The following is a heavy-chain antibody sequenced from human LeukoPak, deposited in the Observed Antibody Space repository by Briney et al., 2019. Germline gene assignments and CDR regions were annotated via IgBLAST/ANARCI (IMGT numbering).Heavy chain of an antibody. CDR2: ISGGGVAI. CDR1: GFTFSNHA. Sequence: GGSLRLSCAASGFTFSNHAMSWVRQAPAKGLQWVSAISGGGVAIYYADSVKGRFTISRDNSKNTLYLQMNSLRAEDTAVYYCAKDGFGYYDSSGYYYFNYWGQGTLVTVSS. D-gene: IGHD3-22*01. V-gene: IGHV3-23*01. J-gene: IGHJ4*02. CDR3: AKDGFGYYDSSGYYYFNY.